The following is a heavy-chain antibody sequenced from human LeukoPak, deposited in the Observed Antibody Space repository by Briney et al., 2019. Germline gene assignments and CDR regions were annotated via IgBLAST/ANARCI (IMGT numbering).Heavy chain of an antibody. V-gene: IGHV3-73*01. CDR2: IRSKANSYAT. CDR1: GFTFSGSA. CDR3: TSSYYYYMDV. Sequence: GGSLRLSCAASGFTFSGSAMHWVRQAPGKGLEWVGRIRSKANSYATAYAASVKSRFTISRDDSKNTAYLQMNSLKNEGTAVYYCTSSYYYYMDVWGKGTTVTVSS. J-gene: IGHJ6*03.